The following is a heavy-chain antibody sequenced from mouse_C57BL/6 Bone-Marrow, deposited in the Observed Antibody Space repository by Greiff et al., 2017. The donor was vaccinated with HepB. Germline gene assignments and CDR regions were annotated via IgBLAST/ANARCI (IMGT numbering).Heavy chain of an antibody. J-gene: IGHJ4*01. CDR1: GFTFSSYG. Sequence: EVKLVESGGDLVKPGGSLKLSCAASGFTFSSYGMSWVRQTPDKRLEWVATISSGGSYTYYPDSVKGRFTISRDNAKNTLYLQMSSLKSEDTAMYYCARHPMITPHDYAMDYWGQGTSVTVSS. CDR2: ISSGGSYT. CDR3: ARHPMITPHDYAMDY. V-gene: IGHV5-6*02. D-gene: IGHD2-4*01.